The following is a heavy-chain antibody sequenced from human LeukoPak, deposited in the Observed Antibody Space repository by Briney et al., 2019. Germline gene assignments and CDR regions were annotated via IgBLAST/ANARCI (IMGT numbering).Heavy chain of an antibody. J-gene: IGHJ6*03. CDR2: IRGSGGST. CDR3: AKGPPSSSSFFVPALYYYYYYYMDV. Sequence: GRSLRLSCAASGFTFSSYAMSWVRQAPGKGLEWVSAIRGSGGSTYYADSVKGRFTISRDNSKNTLYLQMNSLRAEDTAVYYCAKGPPSSSSFFVPALYYYYYYYMDVWGKGTTVTVSS. CDR1: GFTFSSYA. V-gene: IGHV3-23*01. D-gene: IGHD6-6*01.